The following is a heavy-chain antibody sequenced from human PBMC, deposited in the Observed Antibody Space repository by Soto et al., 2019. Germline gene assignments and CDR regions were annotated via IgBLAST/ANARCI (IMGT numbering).Heavy chain of an antibody. CDR2: TYYRSRFFS. D-gene: IGHD3-10*01. V-gene: IGHV6-1*01. J-gene: IGHJ5*02. CDR1: GDSVSSYSAA. Sequence: SQTLSLTCAISGDSVSSYSAAWNWIRQSPSGGLEWLGRTYYRSRFFSDYAESVKSRIIINPDTSKNQFSLQLKSVTPEDTAVYYCVRDRYSSSGWFDHWGQGPPVTVSS. CDR3: VRDRYSSSGWFDH.